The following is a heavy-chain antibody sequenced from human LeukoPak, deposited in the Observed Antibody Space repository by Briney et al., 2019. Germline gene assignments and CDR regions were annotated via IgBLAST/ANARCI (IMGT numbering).Heavy chain of an antibody. J-gene: IGHJ4*02. CDR3: ARGAAGTTFDY. Sequence: GGSLRLSCAASGFKFDDYGMSWVRQAPGKGLVWVSGINWNGGSTDYADSVKGRFTISRDNAKNSLYLQMISLRAEDTALYYCARGAAGTTFDYWGQGTLVTVSS. CDR2: INWNGGST. D-gene: IGHD1-1*01. CDR1: GFKFDDYG. V-gene: IGHV3-20*04.